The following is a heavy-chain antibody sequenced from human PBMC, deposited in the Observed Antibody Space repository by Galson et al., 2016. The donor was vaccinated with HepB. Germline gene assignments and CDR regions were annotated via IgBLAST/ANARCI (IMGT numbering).Heavy chain of an antibody. CDR2: SHSSGAT. CDR3: ARNAPKLGITDAFDI. J-gene: IGHJ3*02. D-gene: IGHD1-14*01. CDR1: GGSITTYY. V-gene: IGHV4-59*01. Sequence: LSLTCTVSGGSITTYYWSWIRQPPGMGLEWIAFSHSSGATSYSPSLNSQVTISVDTSKSQFSLRLRSVTAADTAVYYCARNAPKLGITDAFDIWGQGTLVTVSS.